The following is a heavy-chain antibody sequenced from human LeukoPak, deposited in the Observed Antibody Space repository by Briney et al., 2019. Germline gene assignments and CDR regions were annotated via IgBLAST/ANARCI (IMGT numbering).Heavy chain of an antibody. CDR3: AKADRPLMTTVTYFGY. J-gene: IGHJ4*02. Sequence: HTGGSLRLSCAASGFTFSSYAMSWVRQAPGKGLEWVSAISGSGGSTYYADSVKGRFTISRDNSKNTLYLQMNSLRAEDTAVYYCAKADRPLMTTVTYFGYWGQGSLVTVSS. CDR2: ISGSGGST. CDR1: GFTFSSYA. V-gene: IGHV3-23*01. D-gene: IGHD4-17*01.